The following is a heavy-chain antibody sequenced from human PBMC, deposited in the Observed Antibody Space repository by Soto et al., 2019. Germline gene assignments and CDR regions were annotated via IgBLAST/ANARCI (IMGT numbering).Heavy chain of an antibody. CDR1: GYTFTSYA. Sequence: ASLKVSCKASGYTFTSYAMHWVRQAPGQRLEWMGWINAGNGNTKYSQKFQGRVTITRDTSASTAYMELSSLRSEDTAVYYCAIGGIAAAGKIQTWFDPWGQGTLVTVSS. V-gene: IGHV1-3*01. CDR2: INAGNGNT. D-gene: IGHD6-13*01. CDR3: AIGGIAAAGKIQTWFDP. J-gene: IGHJ5*02.